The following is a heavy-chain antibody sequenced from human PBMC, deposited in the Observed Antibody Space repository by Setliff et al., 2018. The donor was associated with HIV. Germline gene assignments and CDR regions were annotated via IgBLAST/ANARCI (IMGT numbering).Heavy chain of an antibody. V-gene: IGHV4-34*01. J-gene: IGHJ5*02. Sequence: KPSETLSLTCAVFGGSFSDFYWSWIRQPPGKGLEWIGEISYSGSTVYNPSLKSRVTMSVDASKNLVSLNLNSVTAADTAIYYCARGVARQVVIDRWFDPWGQGTSVTVSS. CDR1: GGSFSDFY. D-gene: IGHD2-21*01. CDR3: ARGVARQVVIDRWFDP. CDR2: ISYSGST.